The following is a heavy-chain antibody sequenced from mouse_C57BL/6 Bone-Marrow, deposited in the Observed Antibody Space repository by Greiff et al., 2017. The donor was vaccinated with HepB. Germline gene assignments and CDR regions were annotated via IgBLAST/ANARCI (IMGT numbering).Heavy chain of an antibody. D-gene: IGHD1-1*01. V-gene: IGHV5-6*02. Sequence: DVKLVESGGDLVKPGGSLKLSCAASGFTFSSYGMSWVRQTPDKRLEWVATISSGGSYTYYPDSVKGRFTISRDNAKNTLYLQMSSLKSEDTAMYYCARVTTVEGAYWGQGTLVTVSA. CDR3: ARVTTVEGAY. CDR2: ISSGGSYT. J-gene: IGHJ3*01. CDR1: GFTFSSYG.